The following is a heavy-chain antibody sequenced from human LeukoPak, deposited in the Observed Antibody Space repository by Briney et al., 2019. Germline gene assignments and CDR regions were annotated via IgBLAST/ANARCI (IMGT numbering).Heavy chain of an antibody. CDR3: ARDRMGASSGGY. J-gene: IGHJ4*02. CDR2: ITSSSTTI. D-gene: IGHD1-26*01. V-gene: IGHV3-48*04. Sequence: GGSLRLSCAASGFTFNRNSMNWVRQAPGKGLEWVSYITSSSTTIYYADSVKGRFTISRDNAKNSLYLQMNSLRAEDTAMYYCARDRMGASSGGYWGQGTLVSVPS. CDR1: GFTFNRNS.